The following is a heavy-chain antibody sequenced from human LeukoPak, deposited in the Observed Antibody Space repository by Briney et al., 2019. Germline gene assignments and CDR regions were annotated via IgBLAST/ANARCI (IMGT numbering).Heavy chain of an antibody. V-gene: IGHV1-18*01. CDR2: ISAYNGNT. D-gene: IGHD3-10*01. Sequence: ASVEVSCKASGYTFTSYGISWVRQAPGQGLEWMGWISAYNGNTNYAQKLQGRVTMTTDTSTSTAYMELRSLRSDDTAVYYCALGSITMVREGPSFWYWGQGTLVTVSS. CDR1: GYTFTSYG. J-gene: IGHJ4*02. CDR3: ALGSITMVREGPSFWY.